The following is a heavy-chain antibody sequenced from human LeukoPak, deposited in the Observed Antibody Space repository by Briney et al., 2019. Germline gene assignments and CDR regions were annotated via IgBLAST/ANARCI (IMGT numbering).Heavy chain of an antibody. CDR2: IYYSGST. J-gene: IGHJ4*02. Sequence: PSETLSLTCTVSGGSISPYYWSWIRQPPGKGLEWIGYIYYSGSTNYNPSLKSRVTISVDTSKNQFSLKLSSVTAADTAVYYCARQDTRYSYGHWGQGTLVTVSS. V-gene: IGHV4-59*08. CDR3: ARQDTRYSYGH. CDR1: GGSISPYY. D-gene: IGHD5-18*01.